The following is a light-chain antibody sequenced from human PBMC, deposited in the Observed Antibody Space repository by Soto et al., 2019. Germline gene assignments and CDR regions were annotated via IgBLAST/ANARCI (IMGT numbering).Light chain of an antibody. CDR1: SSNVGGYNY. Sequence: QSALTQPASVSGSPGQSITISCTGTSSNVGGYNYVSWYQQHPGKAPKLMIYDVSDRPSGVSNRFSGSKSGNTASLTISGIQAEDEADYYCCSYTSSSTPYVFGTGTKLTVL. CDR3: CSYTSSSTPYV. V-gene: IGLV2-14*01. J-gene: IGLJ1*01. CDR2: DVS.